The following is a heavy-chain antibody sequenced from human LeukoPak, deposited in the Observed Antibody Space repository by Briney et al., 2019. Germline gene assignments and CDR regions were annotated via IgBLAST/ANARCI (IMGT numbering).Heavy chain of an antibody. CDR1: GFTFSGYT. D-gene: IGHD3-10*01. CDR3: ARDVVRTMVRGFAYYGMDV. Sequence: QPGGSLRLSCAASGFTFSGYTMNWVRQAPGKGLEWVSGILANGDKTYYADSVKGRFTISRDNSKNTLWLQMVSLRAEDMAVYYCARDVVRTMVRGFAYYGMDVWGQGTTVTVSS. J-gene: IGHJ6*02. CDR2: ILANGDKT. V-gene: IGHV3-23*01.